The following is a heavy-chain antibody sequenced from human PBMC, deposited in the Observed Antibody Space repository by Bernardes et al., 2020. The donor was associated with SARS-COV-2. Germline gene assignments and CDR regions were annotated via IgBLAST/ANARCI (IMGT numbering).Heavy chain of an antibody. J-gene: IGHJ4*02. Sequence: VQVSCKASGYTFTDYYIHWVRQAPGQGLEWMGWINPNSGGTTYAQKFQDRVTMTRDTSISTVYLELSRLRSDDTAIYYCARDGEYSTSGIDHWGQGPLVTVSS. CDR1: GYTFTDYY. V-gene: IGHV1-2*02. D-gene: IGHD6-6*01. CDR3: ARDGEYSTSGIDH. CDR2: INPNSGGT.